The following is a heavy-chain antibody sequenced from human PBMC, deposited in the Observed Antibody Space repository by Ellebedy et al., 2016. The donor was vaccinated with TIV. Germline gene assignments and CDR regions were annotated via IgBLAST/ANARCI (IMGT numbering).Heavy chain of an antibody. J-gene: IGHJ4*02. CDR3: ARLVVVAASDY. CDR2: INHSGST. CDR1: GGSFSGYY. D-gene: IGHD2-15*01. V-gene: IGHV4-34*01. Sequence: SETLSLXXAVYGGSFSGYYWSWIRQPPGKGLEWIGEINHSGSTNYNPSLKSRVTISVDTSKNQFSLKLSSVTAADTDVYYCARLVVVAASDYWGQGTLVTVSS.